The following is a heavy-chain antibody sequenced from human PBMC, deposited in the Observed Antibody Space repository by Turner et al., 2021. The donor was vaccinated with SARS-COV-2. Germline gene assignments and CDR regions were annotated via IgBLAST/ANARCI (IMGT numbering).Heavy chain of an antibody. CDR2: ISYDGSNK. V-gene: IGHV3-30*18. D-gene: IGHD1-26*01. CDR3: AKSYSGSYWDRNDY. J-gene: IGHJ4*02. CDR1: GFTFSIYG. Sequence: QVQLVESGGGVVQPGRSLLLSCAASGFTFSIYGMHWVRQAPGKGLEWVAVISYDGSNKYYADSVKGRFTISRDNSKNTLYLQMNSLRAEDTAVYYCAKSYSGSYWDRNDYWGQGTLVTVSS.